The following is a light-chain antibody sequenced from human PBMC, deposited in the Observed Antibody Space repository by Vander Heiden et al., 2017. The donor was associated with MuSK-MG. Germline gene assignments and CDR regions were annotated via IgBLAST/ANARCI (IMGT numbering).Light chain of an antibody. CDR2: DVT. Sequence: QSALTQPRSVSGSPGQSVTISCTGTSSDVGGYNYVSWYLHHPGKAPKVMIYDVTKRPSGVPDRFSGSKTGNTASLTISGLQAEDEADYYCCSYAGTYTYVIFGGGTKLTV. CDR1: SSDVGGYNY. V-gene: IGLV2-11*01. J-gene: IGLJ2*01. CDR3: CSYAGTYTYVI.